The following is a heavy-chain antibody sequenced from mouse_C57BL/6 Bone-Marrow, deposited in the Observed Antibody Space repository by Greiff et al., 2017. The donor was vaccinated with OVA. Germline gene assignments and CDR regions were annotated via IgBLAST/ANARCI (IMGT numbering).Heavy chain of an antibody. CDR1: GYTFTDYN. Sequence: VQLQQPGPELVKPGASVKMSCKASGYTFTDYNMHWVKQSHGKSLEWIGYINPNNGGTSYNQKFKGKATLTVNKSSSTAYMELRSLTSEDSAVYYCARGWLLRHWYFDVWGTGTTVTVSS. CDR2: INPNNGGT. J-gene: IGHJ1*03. V-gene: IGHV1-22*01. CDR3: ARGWLLRHWYFDV. D-gene: IGHD2-3*01.